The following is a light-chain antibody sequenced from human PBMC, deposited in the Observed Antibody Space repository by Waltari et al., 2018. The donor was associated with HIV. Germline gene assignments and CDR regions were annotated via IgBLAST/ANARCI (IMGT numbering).Light chain of an antibody. J-gene: IGKJ2*01. V-gene: IGKV3-20*01. Sequence: EMVWTQSPGTLSLSPGERATLSCRASQSVNSRHLAWYQQKPGQAPRLLIYGASIRATGIPDSFSGSGSGTDFTLTINRLESEDFALYYCQHYGSPVAFGQGTKLEIK. CDR2: GAS. CDR1: QSVNSRH. CDR3: QHYGSPVA.